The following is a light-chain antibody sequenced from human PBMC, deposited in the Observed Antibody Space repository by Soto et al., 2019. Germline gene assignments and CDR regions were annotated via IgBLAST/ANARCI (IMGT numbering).Light chain of an antibody. V-gene: IGKV1-5*03. CDR2: KAS. CDR1: QSISTY. CDR3: QPYNSDSRT. Sequence: DIQMTQSPSTLSASVGDRVTITCRATQSISTYLAWYRHKPEEAPKFLIYKASTLERGVPSRFSGSGSGTDFTLTISSLQPDDFATYYCQPYNSDSRTFGQGTKVDIK. J-gene: IGKJ1*01.